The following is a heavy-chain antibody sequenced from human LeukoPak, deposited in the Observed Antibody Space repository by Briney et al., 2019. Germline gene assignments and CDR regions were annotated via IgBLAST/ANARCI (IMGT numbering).Heavy chain of an antibody. Sequence: GGSLRLSCAASGFTFSSYGMHWVRQAPGKGLEWVAVIWYDGSNKYYADSVKGRFTISRDNSKNTLYLQMNSLRAEDTAVYYCVRGNMVRGVIMSGYFDYWGQGTLVTVSS. CDR2: IWYDGSNK. CDR3: VRGNMVRGVIMSGYFDY. CDR1: GFTFSSYG. V-gene: IGHV3-33*01. D-gene: IGHD3-10*01. J-gene: IGHJ4*02.